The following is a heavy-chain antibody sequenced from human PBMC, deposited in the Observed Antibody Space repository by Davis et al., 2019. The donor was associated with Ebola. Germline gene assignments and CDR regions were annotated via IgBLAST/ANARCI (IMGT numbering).Heavy chain of an antibody. CDR1: GFTFSYHR. Sequence: PGGSLRLSCEASGFTFSYHRMSWIRQVPGKGLEWLSYIADSGVDYADSVKGRFTISSNNAQNSLYLQMNNLRDEDTAVYYCARGGGCSGGSCWYADYWGQGTLVIVSS. CDR2: IADSGV. J-gene: IGHJ4*02. D-gene: IGHD2-15*01. V-gene: IGHV3-48*02. CDR3: ARGGGCSGGSCWYADY.